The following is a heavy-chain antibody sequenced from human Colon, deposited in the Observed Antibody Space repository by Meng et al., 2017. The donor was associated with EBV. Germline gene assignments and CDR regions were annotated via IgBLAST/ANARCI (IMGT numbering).Heavy chain of an antibody. CDR2: IYYSGST. Sequence: QAQLQESGPGLVKPSETLSLTCTVSGGSISSYYWSWIRQPPGKGLEWIGYIYYSGSTNYNPSLKSRVTISVDTSKNQFSLKLSSVTAADTAVYYCARGRRWLQFDYWGQGTLVTVSS. CDR1: GGSISSYY. CDR3: ARGRRWLQFDY. D-gene: IGHD5-24*01. J-gene: IGHJ4*02. V-gene: IGHV4-59*01.